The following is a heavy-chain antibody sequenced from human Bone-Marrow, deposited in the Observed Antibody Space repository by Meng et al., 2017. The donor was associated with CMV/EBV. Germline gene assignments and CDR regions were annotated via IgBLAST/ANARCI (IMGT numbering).Heavy chain of an antibody. CDR1: GFSFSAHD. Sequence: GESLKISCAGSGFSFSAHDMTWVRQAPGRGLEWVSSISGRSDAEYYADSVKGRFTISRDNSKNTLYLQMNSLRAEDTAVYYCANSVTYDSSGYFDYWGQGTLVTVSS. J-gene: IGHJ4*02. V-gene: IGHV3-23*01. D-gene: IGHD3-22*01. CDR3: ANSVTYDSSGYFDY. CDR2: ISGRSDAE.